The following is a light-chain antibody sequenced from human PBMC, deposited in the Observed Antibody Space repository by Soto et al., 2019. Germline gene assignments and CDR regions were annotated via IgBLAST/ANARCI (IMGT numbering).Light chain of an antibody. CDR1: ETVSSY. J-gene: IGKJ5*01. CDR2: DAS. V-gene: IGKV3-11*01. Sequence: DIVLTQSPFPLSLSTGDRATLSCRASETVSSYLLWYQQKSGQDPRLLIYDASERATGIPARFSGSGSETDFTLTISSLEPEDFGVYYCLHRMNWPLTFGQGTRLEI. CDR3: LHRMNWPLT.